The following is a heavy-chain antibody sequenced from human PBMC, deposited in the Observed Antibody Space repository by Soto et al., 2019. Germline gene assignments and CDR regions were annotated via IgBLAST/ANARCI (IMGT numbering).Heavy chain of an antibody. CDR3: ARDLWGYCGTDCYPLDV. Sequence: QVQLQESGPGLVKPSETLSLTCTVSGGSISRYYWSWIRQPPGKGLEWIGYMYNTGSTVYNPSFKGRXTXSXXTSKNQCSLKLNSVTAADTAVYYCARDLWGYCGTDCYPLDVWGQGTTVTVSS. J-gene: IGHJ6*02. CDR2: MYNTGST. V-gene: IGHV4-59*01. CDR1: GGSISRYY. D-gene: IGHD2-21*02.